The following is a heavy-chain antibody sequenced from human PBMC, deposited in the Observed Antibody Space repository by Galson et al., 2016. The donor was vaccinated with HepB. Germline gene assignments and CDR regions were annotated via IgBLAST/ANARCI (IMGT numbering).Heavy chain of an antibody. CDR3: AKRMVRGIIITYSDY. D-gene: IGHD3-10*01. CDR1: GDTFSSYA. CDR2: IIPIFGTT. Sequence: SVKVSCKASGDTFSSYAISWVRQAPGQGLEWMGGIIPIFGTTNFAQKFQGRVTLTADESTSTAYMELRSLRSEDTAIYYCAKRMVRGIIITYSDYWGQGTLVTVSS. V-gene: IGHV1-69*13. J-gene: IGHJ4*02.